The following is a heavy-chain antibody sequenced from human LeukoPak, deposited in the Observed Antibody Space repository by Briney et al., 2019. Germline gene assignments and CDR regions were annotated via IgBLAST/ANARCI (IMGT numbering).Heavy chain of an antibody. J-gene: IGHJ4*02. D-gene: IGHD5-12*01. Sequence: GGSLRLSSAASGFTFDDYTMHWVRQGQGKGLEWVSLITGDSSGTHYTDSVKGRFTISRDNSKNSLYLQMNSLRTEDSALYYCAKDKGGYSGLDYWGQGTLVTVSS. CDR2: ITGDSSGT. CDR1: GFTFDDYT. CDR3: AKDKGGYSGLDY. V-gene: IGHV3-43*01.